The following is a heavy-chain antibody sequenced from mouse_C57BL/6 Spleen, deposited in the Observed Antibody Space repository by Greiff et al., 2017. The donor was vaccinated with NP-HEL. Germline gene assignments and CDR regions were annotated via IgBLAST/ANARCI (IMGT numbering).Heavy chain of an antibody. J-gene: IGHJ1*03. V-gene: IGHV6-6*01. CDR3: TRWYYYDYDDWYFDV. CDR2: IRNKANNHAT. D-gene: IGHD2-4*01. CDR1: GFTFSDAW. Sequence: EVQRVESGGGLVQPGGSMKLSCAASGFTFSDAWMDWVRQSPEKGLEWVAEIRNKANNHATYYAESVKGRFTISRDDSKSSVYLQMNSLRAEDTGIYYCTRWYYYDYDDWYFDVWGTGTTVTVSS.